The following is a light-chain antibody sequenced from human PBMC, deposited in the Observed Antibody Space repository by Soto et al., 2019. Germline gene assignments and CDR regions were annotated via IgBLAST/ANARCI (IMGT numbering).Light chain of an antibody. V-gene: IGKV1-9*01. CDR2: AAS. CDR1: QGIRSY. CDR3: QQLNDYPLT. Sequence: DIQLTQSPSFLSASVGDRVSITCRASQGIRSYLAWYEQKPGKAPKLLIYAASTLQSGVPSRFSGSGSGTEFTLTISSLQPEDFATYYCQQLNDYPLTFGGGTKVDIK. J-gene: IGKJ4*01.